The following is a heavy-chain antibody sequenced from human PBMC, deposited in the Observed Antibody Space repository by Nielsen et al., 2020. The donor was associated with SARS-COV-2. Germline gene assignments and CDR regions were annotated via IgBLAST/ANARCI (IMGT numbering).Heavy chain of an antibody. J-gene: IGHJ4*02. CDR1: GFTFSSYA. CDR2: ISGSGGST. V-gene: IGHV3-23*01. Sequence: GESLKISCAASGFTFSSYAMSWVRQAPGKGLEWVSAISGSGGSTYYADSVKGRFTISRDNSKNTLYLQMNSLRAEDTAVYYCAKDWRDDSSGYYHGYDYWGQGTLVTVSS. D-gene: IGHD3-22*01. CDR3: AKDWRDDSSGYYHGYDY.